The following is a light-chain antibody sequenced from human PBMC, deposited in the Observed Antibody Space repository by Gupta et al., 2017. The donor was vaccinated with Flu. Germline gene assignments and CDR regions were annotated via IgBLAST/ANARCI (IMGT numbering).Light chain of an antibody. CDR1: QSVSRY. CDR2: GAS. V-gene: IGKV1-39*01. CDR3: QQRSSAPRT. Sequence: SVGDRVTITCRASQSVSRYLNWYQQKVGTAPKLLIHGASYLESGVPSRFSGSGSGTDFTLTINSLQPEDFATYYCQQRSSAPRTFGQGTKV. J-gene: IGKJ1*01.